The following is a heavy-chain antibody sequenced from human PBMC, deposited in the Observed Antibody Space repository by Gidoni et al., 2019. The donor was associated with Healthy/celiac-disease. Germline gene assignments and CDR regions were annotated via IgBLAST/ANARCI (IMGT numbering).Heavy chain of an antibody. Sequence: EVQLVEYGGGLVKPGGSLRLSCAASGFTFSSYSMNWVRQAPGKGLEWVSSISSSSSYIYYADSVKGRFTISRDNAKNSLYLQMNSLRAEDTAVYYCARNRFTGYSYGLNWYFDLWGRGTLVTVSS. D-gene: IGHD5-18*01. CDR1: GFTFSSYS. CDR2: ISSSSSYI. CDR3: ARNRFTGYSYGLNWYFDL. V-gene: IGHV3-21*01. J-gene: IGHJ2*01.